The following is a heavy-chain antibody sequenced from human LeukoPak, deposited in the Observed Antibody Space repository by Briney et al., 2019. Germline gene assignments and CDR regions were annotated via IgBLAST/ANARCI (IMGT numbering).Heavy chain of an antibody. CDR3: AKDGGLWVSAHWGDS. D-gene: IGHD7-27*01. J-gene: IGHJ4*02. CDR1: GFTFSSYT. Sequence: GGSLRLSCAASGFTFSSYTMSWVRQAPGKGLEWVSTITTSDGNTYYADSVKGRFTVSRDNSKNTLFLQMNSLRAEDTAVYYCAKDGGLWVSAHWGDSWGRGPLVTVS. V-gene: IGHV3-23*01. CDR2: ITTSDGNT.